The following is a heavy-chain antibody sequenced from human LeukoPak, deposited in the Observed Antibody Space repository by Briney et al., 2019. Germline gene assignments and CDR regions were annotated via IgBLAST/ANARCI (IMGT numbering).Heavy chain of an antibody. CDR2: ISSNGGST. CDR3: ARCSTSWYVDY. J-gene: IGHJ4*02. D-gene: IGHD2-2*01. V-gene: IGHV3-64*01. CDR1: GFTFSSYA. Sequence: GGSLRLSCAASGFTFSSYAMHWVRQAPGKGLEYVSAISSNGGSTYYANSVKGRFTISRDNSKNTLYLQMGSLRAEDTAVYYCARCSTSWYVDYWGQGTLVTVSS.